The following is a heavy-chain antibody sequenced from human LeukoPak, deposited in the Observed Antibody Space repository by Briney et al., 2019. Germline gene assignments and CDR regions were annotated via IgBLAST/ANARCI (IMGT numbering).Heavy chain of an antibody. CDR1: GFTFSSYE. CDR2: ISSRGSTI. Sequence: GGSLRLSCAASGFTFSSYEMNWVRQAPGKGLEWVSYISSRGSTIYYADSVKGRFTISRDNAKNSLYLQMNSLRAEDTAVYYCAKDLNLRYFDYWGRGTLVTVSS. J-gene: IGHJ4*02. D-gene: IGHD1-7*01. CDR3: AKDLNLRYFDY. V-gene: IGHV3-48*03.